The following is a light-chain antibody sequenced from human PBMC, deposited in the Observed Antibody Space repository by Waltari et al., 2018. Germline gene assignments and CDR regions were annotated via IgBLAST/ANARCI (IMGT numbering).Light chain of an antibody. J-gene: IGKJ3*01. V-gene: IGKV1-39*01. CDR1: QNVSSN. CDR3: QQSYSTPFT. Sequence: IHMTQSPSSLSASVGDRVTITRQASQNVSSNLNWVQYKPGKAPTLLFYAAYSSQSAVPSRFRGSGSGKDYNLTISRLQTEDFATYDCQQSYSTPFTLGPGTKVHI. CDR2: AAY.